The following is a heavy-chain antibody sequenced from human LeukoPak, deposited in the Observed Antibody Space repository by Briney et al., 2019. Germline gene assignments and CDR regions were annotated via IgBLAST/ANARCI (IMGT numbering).Heavy chain of an antibody. J-gene: IGHJ4*02. CDR2: TYHSGTT. D-gene: IGHD4-17*01. CDR3: ARVRGDKTFDY. Sequence: PSQTLSLTCAVSGGSISSGGYSWSWIRQPPGKGLEWIGYTYHSGTTYYNPSLKSRVTISVDRSKNQFSLKLSSVTAADTAVYYCARVRGDKTFDYWGQGTLVTVSS. V-gene: IGHV4-30-2*01. CDR1: GGSISSGGYS.